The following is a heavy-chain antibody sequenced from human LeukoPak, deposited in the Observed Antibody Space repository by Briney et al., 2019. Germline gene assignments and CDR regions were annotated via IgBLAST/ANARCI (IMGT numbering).Heavy chain of an antibody. Sequence: GGSLRLSCAASGFTFGNYAMSWVRQAPGEGPEWVSGIDRGGGTNYAVSVKGRLSISRDISEKTLFLQMNSLRAEDTAVYYCAKDETISGVNYFYYWGQGALGTASS. CDR1: GFTFGNYA. CDR3: AKDETISGVNYFYY. D-gene: IGHD3-3*01. CDR2: IDRGGGT. J-gene: IGHJ4*02. V-gene: IGHV3-23*01.